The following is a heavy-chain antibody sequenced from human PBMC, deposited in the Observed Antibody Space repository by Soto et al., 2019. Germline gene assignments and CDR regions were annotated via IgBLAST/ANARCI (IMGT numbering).Heavy chain of an antibody. J-gene: IGHJ4*02. D-gene: IGHD6-19*01. CDR1: GFPFSRCA. Sequence: GGSLRLSCAASGFPFSRCAMNWVRQAPGKGLEWVSTISHSDHSTYYADSVKGRFTVSRDNSENTLYLQMNGLRAEDTAIYYCAKRGGDSGWGDFDSWGQGILVTVSS. CDR2: ISHSDHST. V-gene: IGHV3-23*01. CDR3: AKRGGDSGWGDFDS.